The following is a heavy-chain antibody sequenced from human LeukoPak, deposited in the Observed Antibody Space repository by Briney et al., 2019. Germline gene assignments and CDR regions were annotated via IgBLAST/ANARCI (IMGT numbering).Heavy chain of an antibody. CDR1: GFTFSSYW. D-gene: IGHD1-26*01. Sequence: GGSLRLSCAASGFTFSSYWMHWVRQAPGKGLVWVSRINSDGSSTSYADSVKGRFTISRDNAKNTLYLQMNSLRAEDTAVYYCARGIPAVGATDGADYWGQGTLVTVSS. CDR2: INSDGSST. J-gene: IGHJ4*02. V-gene: IGHV3-74*01. CDR3: ARGIPAVGATDGADY.